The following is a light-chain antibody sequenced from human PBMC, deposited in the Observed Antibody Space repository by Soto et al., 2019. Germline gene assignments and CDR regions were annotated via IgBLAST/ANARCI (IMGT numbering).Light chain of an antibody. CDR2: GAS. Sequence: ETVMTQSPATLSVSPGERATLSCRASQSLNSNLAWYQQKPGQAPRLLIDGASDRATGIPDRFSGSGYGTEFTLSISSLQSEDFAVYYCQRYNNWPLTFGGGTKVESK. J-gene: IGKJ4*01. CDR1: QSLNSN. CDR3: QRYNNWPLT. V-gene: IGKV3-15*01.